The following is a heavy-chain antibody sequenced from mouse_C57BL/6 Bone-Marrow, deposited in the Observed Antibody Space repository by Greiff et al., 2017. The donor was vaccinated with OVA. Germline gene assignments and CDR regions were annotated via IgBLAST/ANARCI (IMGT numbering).Heavy chain of an antibody. J-gene: IGHJ1*03. D-gene: IGHD1-1*01. V-gene: IGHV6-3*01. CDR2: IRLKSDNYAT. CDR3: TGAYYYGSSYDWYFDV. Sequence: EVQLQQSGGGLVQPGGSMKLSCVASGFTFSNYWMNWVRQSPEKGLEWVAQIRLKSDNYATHYAESVKGRFTISRDDSKSSVYLQMNNLRAEDTGIYYCTGAYYYGSSYDWYFDVWGTGTTVTVSS. CDR1: GFTFSNYW.